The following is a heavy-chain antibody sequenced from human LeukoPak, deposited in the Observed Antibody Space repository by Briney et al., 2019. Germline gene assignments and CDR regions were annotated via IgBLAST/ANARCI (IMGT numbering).Heavy chain of an antibody. D-gene: IGHD3-3*01. V-gene: IGHV4-31*03. J-gene: IGHJ4*02. CDR3: ARTNPYYDFWSGYPNDY. CDR2: IYYSGST. CDR1: GGSISSGGYS. Sequence: SETLSLTCTVSGGSISSGGYSWSWIRQHPGKGLEWIGYIYYSGSTYYNPSLKSRVTISVDTSKNQFSLKLNSVTAADTAVYYCARTNPYYDFWSGYPNDYWGQGTLVTVSS.